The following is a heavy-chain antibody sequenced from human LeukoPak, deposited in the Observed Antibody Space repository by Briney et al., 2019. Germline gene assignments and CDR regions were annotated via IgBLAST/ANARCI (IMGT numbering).Heavy chain of an antibody. V-gene: IGHV4-39*01. CDR1: GGSISSSSYY. CDR3: ARHSMITFGGVREDYYYMDV. D-gene: IGHD3-16*01. Sequence: PSETLSLTCTVSGGSISSSSYYWGWIRQPPGKGLEWIRNVYYSGKTYYNPSLKSRVTISVDTSKNQFSLKLSSVTAADTALYYCARHSMITFGGVREDYYYMDVWGKGTTVTVSS. CDR2: VYYSGKT. J-gene: IGHJ6*03.